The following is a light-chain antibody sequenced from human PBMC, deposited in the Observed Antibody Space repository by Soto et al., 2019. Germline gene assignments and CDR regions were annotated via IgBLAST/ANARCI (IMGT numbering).Light chain of an antibody. CDR1: QSISIW. CDR2: KAS. CDR3: QQYNNSPWT. J-gene: IGKJ1*01. V-gene: IGKV1-5*03. Sequence: DIQMTQSPSTLSASVGDRVTITCRASQSISIWLAWYQQKPGKAPNLLISKASSLESGVPSRVIGSGSGTEFTLTISSLQPDDFATYYCQQYNNSPWTFGQGTKVESK.